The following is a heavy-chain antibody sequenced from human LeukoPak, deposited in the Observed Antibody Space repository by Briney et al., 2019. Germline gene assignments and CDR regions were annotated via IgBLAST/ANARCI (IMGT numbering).Heavy chain of an antibody. J-gene: IGHJ4*02. CDR1: GGSISSSSYY. Sequence: SDPLSLLCTVSGGSISSSSYYWRWIRQPPAKGLECIGRNYYRRSTYYNPSLKSRVTISVDTAKNQFSLKLSSVTAADTAVYYCARDCSSGWYIAVFDYWGQGTLVTVSS. CDR2: NYYRRST. CDR3: ARDCSSGWYIAVFDY. V-gene: IGHV4-39*02. D-gene: IGHD6-19*01.